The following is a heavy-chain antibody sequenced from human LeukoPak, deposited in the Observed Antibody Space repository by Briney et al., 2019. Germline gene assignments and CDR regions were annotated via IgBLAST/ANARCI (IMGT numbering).Heavy chain of an antibody. J-gene: IGHJ4*02. D-gene: IGHD5-12*01. CDR1: GGSISSYY. V-gene: IGHV4-59*01. Sequence: SETLSLTCTVSGGSISSYYWSWIRQPPGKGLEWIGYIYYSGSTNYNPSLKSRVTISVDTSKNQFSLKLSSLTAADTAVYYCARSMSGYYSPNYFDYWGQGTLVTVSS. CDR2: IYYSGST. CDR3: ARSMSGYYSPNYFDY.